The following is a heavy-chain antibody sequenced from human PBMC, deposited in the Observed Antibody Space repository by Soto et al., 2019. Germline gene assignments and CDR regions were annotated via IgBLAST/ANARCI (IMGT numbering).Heavy chain of an antibody. D-gene: IGHD6-13*01. J-gene: IGHJ5*02. CDR1: GVTFRSFT. CDR3: TRDASRDSSARGWFDP. CDR2: ISSNSAYI. V-gene: IGHV3-21*01. Sequence: PGGALGLSCAASGVTFRSFTMNCVRQAPGKGLDWVSTISSNSAYIYYTDALRGRLTISRDNAKNSLHLQMNSLRAEDTAVYYCTRDASRDSSARGWFDPWGPGTLVNVS.